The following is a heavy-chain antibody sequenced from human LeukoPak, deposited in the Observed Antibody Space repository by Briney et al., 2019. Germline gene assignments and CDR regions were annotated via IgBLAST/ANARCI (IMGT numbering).Heavy chain of an antibody. Sequence: GASVKVSCKAFGYTFTGYYMHWVRQAPGQGLEWMGWINPNSGGTNYAQKFQGRVTMTRDTSISTAYMELSRLRSDDTAVYYCAREPASGDWFDYWGQGTLVTVSS. CDR2: INPNSGGT. CDR3: AREPASGDWFDY. CDR1: GYTFTGYY. V-gene: IGHV1-2*02. J-gene: IGHJ4*02. D-gene: IGHD3-9*01.